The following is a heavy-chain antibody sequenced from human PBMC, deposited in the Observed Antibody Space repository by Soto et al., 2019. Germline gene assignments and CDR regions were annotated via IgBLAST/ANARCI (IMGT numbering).Heavy chain of an antibody. Sequence: ASVKVSCKASGYTFTSYGISWVRQAPGQGLEWMGWISAYNGNTNYAQKLQGRVTMTTDTSTSTAYMELRSLRSDDTAVYYCARHPEYCSSTSCYLDYYYYYYMDVWGKGTTVTVS. CDR3: ARHPEYCSSTSCYLDYYYYYYMDV. D-gene: IGHD2-2*01. CDR1: GYTFTSYG. J-gene: IGHJ6*03. V-gene: IGHV1-18*01. CDR2: ISAYNGNT.